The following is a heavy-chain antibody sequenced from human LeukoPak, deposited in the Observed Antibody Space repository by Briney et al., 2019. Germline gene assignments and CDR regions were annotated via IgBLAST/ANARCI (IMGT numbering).Heavy chain of an antibody. V-gene: IGHV3-43*02. D-gene: IGHD4-17*01. Sequence: RPGGSLRLSCAASGFTFDDYAMHWVRQAPGKGLEWVSNISGDGGSTYYADSVKGRFTISRDNSKNSLYLQMNSLRTEDTALYYCAKDFQYTVTTEYYFDYWGQGTLVTVSS. CDR1: GFTFDDYA. J-gene: IGHJ4*02. CDR2: ISGDGGST. CDR3: AKDFQYTVTTEYYFDY.